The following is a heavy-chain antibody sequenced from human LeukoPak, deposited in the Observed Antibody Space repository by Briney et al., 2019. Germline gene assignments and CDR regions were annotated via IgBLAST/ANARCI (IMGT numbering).Heavy chain of an antibody. V-gene: IGHV4-61*08. Sequence: SQTLSLTCTVSGGSINTSDYYWSWIRQPPGKGLEWIGYIFYSGSTNYNPSLKSRVTISVDTSKNQFSLKLSSVTAADTAVYYCARESFFRSLGVVGATSSYMDVWGKGTTVTVSS. CDR3: ARESFFRSLGVVGATSSYMDV. D-gene: IGHD1-26*01. J-gene: IGHJ6*03. CDR1: GGSINTSDYY. CDR2: IFYSGST.